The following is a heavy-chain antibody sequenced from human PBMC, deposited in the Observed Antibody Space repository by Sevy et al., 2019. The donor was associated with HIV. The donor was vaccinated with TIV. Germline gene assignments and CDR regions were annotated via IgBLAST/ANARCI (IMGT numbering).Heavy chain of an antibody. J-gene: IGHJ6*02. V-gene: IGHV3-7*01. D-gene: IGHD2-2*01. CDR2: IKVDGSEK. CDR3: ARESSSTRCLWGLEV. Sequence: GGSLRLSCAVSGFTFRSYWMSWVRQAPGKGLEWVAHIKVDGSEKYHVDSVKGRFTISRDNAKNSLFLQMNSLRVEDTGACYCARESSSTRCLWGLEVWGQGTAVTVSS. CDR1: GFTFRSYW.